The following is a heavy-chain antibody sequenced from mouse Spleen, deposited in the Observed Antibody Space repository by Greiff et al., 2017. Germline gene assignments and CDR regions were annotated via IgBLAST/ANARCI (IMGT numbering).Heavy chain of an antibody. CDR1: GYTFTDYE. CDR3: TRSYYSKGVDY. J-gene: IGHJ4*01. Sequence: VQLQQSGAELVRPGASVTLSCKASGYTFTDYEMHWVKQTPVHGLEWIGAIDPETGGTAYNQKFKGKAILTADKSSSTAYMELRSLTSEDSAVYYCTRSYYSKGVDYWGQGTSVTVSS. D-gene: IGHD2-5*01. V-gene: IGHV1-15*01. CDR2: IDPETGGT.